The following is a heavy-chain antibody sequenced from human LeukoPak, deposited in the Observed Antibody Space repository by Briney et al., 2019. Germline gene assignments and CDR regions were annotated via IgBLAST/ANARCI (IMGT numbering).Heavy chain of an antibody. V-gene: IGHV4-61*02. CDR2: IYTSGST. J-gene: IGHJ4*02. Sequence: PSETLSLTCTVSGGSISSGSYYWSWIRQPAGKGLEWIGRIYTSGSTNYNPSLKSRVTISVDTSQNQFFLKLNSVSAADTAVYYYSRRTPGGYAYLDNWGQGTLVTVSS. CDR1: GGSISSGSYY. D-gene: IGHD5-18*01. CDR3: SRRTPGGYAYLDN.